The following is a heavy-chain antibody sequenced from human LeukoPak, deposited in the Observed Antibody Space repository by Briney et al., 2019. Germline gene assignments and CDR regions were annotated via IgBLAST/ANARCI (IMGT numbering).Heavy chain of an antibody. D-gene: IGHD1-26*01. CDR3: ATGAELQQAFDI. V-gene: IGHV1-69*01. Sequence: GASVKVSCKASGGTFSSYAISWVRQAPGQGLEWMGGIIPIFGTANYAQKFQGRVTITADESTSTAYMELSSLRSEDTAVYYCATGAELQQAFDIWGQGTMVTVSS. CDR1: GGTFSSYA. J-gene: IGHJ3*02. CDR2: IIPIFGTA.